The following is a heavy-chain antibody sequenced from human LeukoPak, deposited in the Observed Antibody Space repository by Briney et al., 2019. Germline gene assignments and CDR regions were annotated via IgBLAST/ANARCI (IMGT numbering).Heavy chain of an antibody. CDR1: GYTFTSYY. Sequence: ASVKVSCKASGYTFTSYYMHWVRQAPGQGLEWMGIINPSGGSTSYAQKFQGRVTMTGDMSTSTVYMELSSLRSEDTAVYYCARDPHCSSTSCMSDWFDPWGQGTLVTVSS. CDR3: ARDPHCSSTSCMSDWFDP. J-gene: IGHJ5*02. D-gene: IGHD2-2*01. CDR2: INPSGGST. V-gene: IGHV1-46*01.